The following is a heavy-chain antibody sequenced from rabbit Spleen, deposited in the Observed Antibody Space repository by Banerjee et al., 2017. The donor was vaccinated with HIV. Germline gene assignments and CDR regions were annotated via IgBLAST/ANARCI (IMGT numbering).Heavy chain of an antibody. V-gene: IGHV1S40*01. D-gene: IGHD8-1*01. Sequence: QSLEESGGDLVKPGASLTLTCTASGFSFNNNYHMCWVRQAPGKGLEWIACIDVGSSGFTYSATWAKGRFTCSKTSSTTVTLQMTSLTVADTATYFCARDTGSSFSSYGMDLWGQGTLVTVS. CDR3: ARDTGSSFSSYGMDL. CDR2: IDVGSSGFT. CDR1: GFSFNNNYH. J-gene: IGHJ6*01.